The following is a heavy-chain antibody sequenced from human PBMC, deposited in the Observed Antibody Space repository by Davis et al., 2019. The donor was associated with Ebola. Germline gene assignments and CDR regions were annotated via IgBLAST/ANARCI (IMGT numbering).Heavy chain of an antibody. CDR1: GYAFNRNG. D-gene: IGHD2-2*01. J-gene: IGHJ4*02. V-gene: IGHV1-18*01. CDR2: ISAYNGHT. Sequence: ASVKVSCKTSGYAFNRNGLSWVRQAPGQGLEWMGWISAYNGHTNYAQKFQGRVTMTTDTSTSTAYMELKSLRSDDTAVYYCAREGKYRDESRTFDYWGQGTLVTVSS. CDR3: AREGKYRDESRTFDY.